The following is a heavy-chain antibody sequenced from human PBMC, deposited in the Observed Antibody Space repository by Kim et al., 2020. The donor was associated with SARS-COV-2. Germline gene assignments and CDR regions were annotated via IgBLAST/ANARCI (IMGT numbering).Heavy chain of an antibody. J-gene: IGHJ4*02. CDR1: GGSISDRKYY. CDR3: LRQGYDVLSGFFDRDF. V-gene: IGHV4-39*01. Sequence: SETLSLTCTVSGGSISDRKYYWGWIRQPPGKGLEWIGSISYTGTPYYSPSLKSRVTISADTSKNHFSLSLTSVTAADTAMYYCLRQGYDVLSGFFDRDFWGQGTLAPVS. D-gene: IGHD3-3*01. CDR2: ISYTGTP.